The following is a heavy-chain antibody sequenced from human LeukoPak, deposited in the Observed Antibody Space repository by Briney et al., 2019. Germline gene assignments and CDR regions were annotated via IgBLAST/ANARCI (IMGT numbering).Heavy chain of an antibody. CDR3: AKERYYYDSSGPNGY. CDR1: GFTFSSYS. CDR2: ISSSSSYI. Sequence: GGSLRLSCAASGFTFSSYSMNWVRQAPGKGLEWVSSISSSSSYIYYADSVKGRFTISRDNSKNTLYLQMNSLRAEDTAVYYCAKERYYYDSSGPNGYWGQGTLVTVSS. J-gene: IGHJ4*02. D-gene: IGHD3-22*01. V-gene: IGHV3-21*01.